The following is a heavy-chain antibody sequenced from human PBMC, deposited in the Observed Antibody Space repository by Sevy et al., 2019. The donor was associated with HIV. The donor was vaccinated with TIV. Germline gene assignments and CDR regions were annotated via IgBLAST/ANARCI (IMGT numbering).Heavy chain of an antibody. J-gene: IGHJ6*02. D-gene: IGHD3-22*01. CDR2: IDSGGST. V-gene: IGHV3-66*01. CDR1: GFTVSGNY. CDR3: ARDRYYDASGYYYYYYGMDV. Sequence: GGSLRLSCEASGFTVSGNYMAWVRLAPGKGLEWVSLIDSGGSTYYADSVKGRFTISRENAKKTLYLQMNPLRAEDTAGYFGARDRYYDASGYYYYYYGMDVWGQGTTVTVSS.